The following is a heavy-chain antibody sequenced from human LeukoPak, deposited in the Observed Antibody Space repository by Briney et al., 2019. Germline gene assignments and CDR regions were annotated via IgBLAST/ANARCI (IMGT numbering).Heavy chain of an antibody. CDR3: ARPWYYDILTGPNSYFDY. CDR2: ISSSSSTI. V-gene: IGHV3-48*01. Sequence: GGSLRLSCAASGFTFSSYGMTWVRQAPGKGLEWVSYISSSSSTIYYADSVKGRFTISRDNAKNSLYLQLNSLRAEDTAVYYCARPWYYDILTGPNSYFDYWGQGTLVTVSS. D-gene: IGHD3-9*01. CDR1: GFTFSSYG. J-gene: IGHJ4*02.